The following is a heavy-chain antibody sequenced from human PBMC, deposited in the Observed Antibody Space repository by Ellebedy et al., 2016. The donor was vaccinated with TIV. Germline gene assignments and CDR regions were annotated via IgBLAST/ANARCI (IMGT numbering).Heavy chain of an antibody. CDR3: ARDWGWGPGRTGLDY. J-gene: IGHJ4*02. Sequence: AASVKVSCKASGYRFTSFGISWVRQAPGQGLEWMGWISTDRSNTNYAEKFRHRVVMTTDASPNTAYMELGSLRSDDTAMYYCARDWGWGPGRTGLDYWGQGTLVTVSS. D-gene: IGHD1-1*01. CDR2: ISTDRSNT. CDR1: GYRFTSFG. V-gene: IGHV1-18*01.